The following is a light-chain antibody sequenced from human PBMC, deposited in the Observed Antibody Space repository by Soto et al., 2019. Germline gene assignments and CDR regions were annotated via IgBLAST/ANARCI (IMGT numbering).Light chain of an antibody. V-gene: IGKV4-1*01. CDR3: QQYFSSPYT. Sequence: DIVMTQSPDSLAVSLGERATINCKSSQSVLFSSNTKNYLAWYQHEPGQPPKLLIYWASTRESGVPDRFSGSASGTDFTLSISSLQAEDVAVYYCQQYFSSPYTFGQGTKLEIK. J-gene: IGKJ2*01. CDR1: QSVLFSSNTKNY. CDR2: WAS.